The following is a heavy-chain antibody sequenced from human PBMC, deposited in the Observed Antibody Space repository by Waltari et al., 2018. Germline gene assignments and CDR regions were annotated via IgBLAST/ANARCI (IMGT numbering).Heavy chain of an antibody. Sequence: QVQLQQWGAGLLKPSETLSLTCAVYGGSFSGYYWSWIRQPPGKGLEWIGEINHSGSTNDNPSLKSRVTISVDTSKNQVSLKLSSVTAADTAVYYCARSYYYYGMDVWGQGTTVTVSS. CDR2: INHSGST. V-gene: IGHV4-34*01. CDR1: GGSFSGYY. CDR3: ARSYYYYGMDV. J-gene: IGHJ6*02.